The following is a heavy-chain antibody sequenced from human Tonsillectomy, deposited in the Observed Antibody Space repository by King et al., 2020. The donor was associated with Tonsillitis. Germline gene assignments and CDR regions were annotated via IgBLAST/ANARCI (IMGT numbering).Heavy chain of an antibody. CDR1: GFIFSTYA. CDR3: ARDPFRSGYNYGYFYFYYGMDV. Sequence: VQLVESGGGVVQPGKSLRLSSAASGFIFSTYAMHWVRQAPGKGLEWVTAISYDGNYEYYADSVKGRFTISRDNSKNTLYLQMNSLRAEDTAVYYCARDPFRSGYNYGYFYFYYGMDVWGQGTTVTVSS. J-gene: IGHJ6*02. CDR2: ISYDGNYE. V-gene: IGHV3-30*04. D-gene: IGHD5-18*01.